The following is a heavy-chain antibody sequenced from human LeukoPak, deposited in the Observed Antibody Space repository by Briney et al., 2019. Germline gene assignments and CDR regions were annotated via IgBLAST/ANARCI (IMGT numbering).Heavy chain of an antibody. J-gene: IGHJ5*02. CDR1: GGSISDHY. Sequence: SETLSLTCSVSGGSISDHYWSWVRQPPGKGLEWIGFIYHYINRTAYNPSLESRVSISGDPAKNQVSLKLSSVTAADTAVYYCARSFIVVVPAAIRPAGFDPWGQGTLVTVSS. V-gene: IGHV4-59*11. D-gene: IGHD2-2*01. CDR2: IYHYINRT. CDR3: ARSFIVVVPAAIRPAGFDP.